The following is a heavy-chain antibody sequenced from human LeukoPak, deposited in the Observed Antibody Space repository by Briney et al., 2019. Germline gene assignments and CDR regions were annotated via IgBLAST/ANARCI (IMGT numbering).Heavy chain of an antibody. CDR1: GGSISSGGHY. Sequence: SQTLSLTCTVSGGSISSGGHYWSWVRQHPGRGLEWIGYITSSGRTFYNPSLKSRTTMSVDTSKNQFSLRLSSVTAADTAVYSCARVDSDYDFTDYWGQGTLVTVSS. V-gene: IGHV4-31*03. D-gene: IGHD4-11*01. J-gene: IGHJ4*02. CDR3: ARVDSDYDFTDY. CDR2: ITSSGRT.